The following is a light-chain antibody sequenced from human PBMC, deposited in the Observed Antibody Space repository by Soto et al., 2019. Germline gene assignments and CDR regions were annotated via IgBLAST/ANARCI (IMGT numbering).Light chain of an antibody. CDR3: QQYYSYPPA. CDR2: AAS. Sequence: AIRMTQSPSSLSASTGDRVTITCRASQGISSYLAWYQQKPGKAPKLLIYAASTLQSGVPSRFSGSGSGKDFAPTISCLQSEDFATYYCQQYYSYPPAFGQGTKVEIK. CDR1: QGISSY. J-gene: IGKJ1*01. V-gene: IGKV1-8*01.